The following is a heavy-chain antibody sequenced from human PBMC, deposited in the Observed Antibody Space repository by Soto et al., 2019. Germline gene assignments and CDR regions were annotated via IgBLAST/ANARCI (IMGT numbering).Heavy chain of an antibody. Sequence: SSVKVSCKASGGTFSSYAISWVRQAPGQGLEWMGGIIPIFGTANYAQKFQGRVTITADESTSTAYMELSSLRSEDTAVYYCARDDIVATCNSYYRMDVWGKGTTATVSS. V-gene: IGHV1-69*13. CDR1: GGTFSSYA. J-gene: IGHJ6*04. CDR3: ARDDIVATCNSYYRMDV. D-gene: IGHD5-12*01. CDR2: IIPIFGTA.